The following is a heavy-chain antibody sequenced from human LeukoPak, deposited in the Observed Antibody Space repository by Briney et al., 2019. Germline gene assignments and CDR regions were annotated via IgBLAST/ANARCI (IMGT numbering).Heavy chain of an antibody. CDR2: IYNGGST. D-gene: IGHD3-22*01. CDR1: GFTVRSNY. J-gene: IGHJ4*02. V-gene: IGHV3-53*01. Sequence: PGGSLRLSCVESGFTVRSNYMSWVRQAPGKGLEWVSIIYNGGSTYYADSVKGRFTISRDNSKNTLYLQMNSLRTEDTAVYYCARGRSFGYYFFDYWGQGTLVTVSP. CDR3: ARGRSFGYYFFDY.